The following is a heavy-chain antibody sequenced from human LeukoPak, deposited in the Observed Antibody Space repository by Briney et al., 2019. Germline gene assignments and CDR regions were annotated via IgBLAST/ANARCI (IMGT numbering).Heavy chain of an antibody. V-gene: IGHV1-2*02. CDR2: INPNSGGT. Sequence: ASVKVSCKASGYTFTNYGITWVRQAPGQGLEWMGWINPNSGGTNYAQKFQGRVTMTRDTSINTAYMELRRLRSDDTAVYYCARGPARIVIVVVPAASHWGQGTLVTVSA. CDR1: GYTFTNYG. D-gene: IGHD2-2*01. CDR3: ARGPARIVIVVVPAASH. J-gene: IGHJ4*02.